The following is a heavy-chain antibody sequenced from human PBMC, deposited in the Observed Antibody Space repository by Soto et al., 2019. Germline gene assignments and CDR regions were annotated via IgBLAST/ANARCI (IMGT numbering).Heavy chain of an antibody. CDR3: ATGSRYYYDSSGSDPKNY. J-gene: IGHJ4*02. Sequence: SVKVSCKASGGTFSSYAISWVRQAPGQGLEWMGGIIPIFGTANYAQKFQGRVTITADESTSTAYMELSSLRSEDTAVYYCATGSRYYYDSSGSDPKNYWGQGTLVTVSS. D-gene: IGHD3-22*01. CDR1: GGTFSSYA. V-gene: IGHV1-69*13. CDR2: IIPIFGTA.